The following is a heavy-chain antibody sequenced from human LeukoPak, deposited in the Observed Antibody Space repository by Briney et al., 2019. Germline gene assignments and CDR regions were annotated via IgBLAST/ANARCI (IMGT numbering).Heavy chain of an antibody. V-gene: IGHV5-51*01. CDR1: GYTFTTYW. Sequence: PGESLKISCKGSGYTFTTYWIGWVRQLPGKGLEWTGIIYPDDSDARYSPSFQGQVTISADKSISTAYLQWNTLKASDTAMYYCATPTLGTIGEYLFDFWGQGTLVTVSS. CDR3: ATPTLGTIGEYLFDF. D-gene: IGHD1-7*01. CDR2: IYPDDSDA. J-gene: IGHJ4*02.